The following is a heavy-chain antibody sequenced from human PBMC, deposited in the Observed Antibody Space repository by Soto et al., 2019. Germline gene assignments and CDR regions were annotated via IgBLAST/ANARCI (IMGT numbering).Heavy chain of an antibody. D-gene: IGHD6-6*01. J-gene: IGHJ4*02. CDR2: ISSSSSYI. Sequence: GGSLRLSCAASGFTFSSYSMNWVRQAPGKGLEWVSSISSSSSYIYYADSVKGRFTISRDNAKNSLYLQMNSLRAEDTAVYYCARDRVDQYSSSFIDYWGQGTLVTVSS. V-gene: IGHV3-21*01. CDR3: ARDRVDQYSSSFIDY. CDR1: GFTFSSYS.